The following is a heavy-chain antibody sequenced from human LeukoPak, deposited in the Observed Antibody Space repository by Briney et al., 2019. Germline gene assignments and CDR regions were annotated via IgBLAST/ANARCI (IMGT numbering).Heavy chain of an antibody. CDR1: GYTFTSYG. D-gene: IGHD4-17*01. Sequence: ASVKVSCKASGYTFTSYGVSWVRQAPGQGLEWMGWISAYNGNTNYAQKLQGRVTMTTDTSTSTAYMELRSLRSDDTAVYYCARDVHGDYGSGWFDPWGQGTLVSVSS. CDR3: ARDVHGDYGSGWFDP. V-gene: IGHV1-18*01. J-gene: IGHJ5*02. CDR2: ISAYNGNT.